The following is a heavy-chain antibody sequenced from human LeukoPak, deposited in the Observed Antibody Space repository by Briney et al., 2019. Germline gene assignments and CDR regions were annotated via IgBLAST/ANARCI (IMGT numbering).Heavy chain of an antibody. Sequence: GGSLRLSCAASGFTFSSYSMNWVRQAPGKGLEWVSSISSSSSYIYYADSVKGRFTISRDNAKNSLYLQMNSLRAEDTAVYYCARGPLYYDFWSGYKNEYYFDYWGQGTLVTVSS. J-gene: IGHJ4*02. CDR2: ISSSSSYI. CDR1: GFTFSSYS. D-gene: IGHD3-3*01. CDR3: ARGPLYYDFWSGYKNEYYFDY. V-gene: IGHV3-21*01.